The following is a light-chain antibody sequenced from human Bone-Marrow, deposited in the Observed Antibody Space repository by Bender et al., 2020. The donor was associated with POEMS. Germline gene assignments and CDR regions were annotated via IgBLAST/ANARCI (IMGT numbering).Light chain of an antibody. CDR1: SLDIGSYDL. CDR3: SSYTSSTTWV. CDR2: DVT. J-gene: IGLJ3*02. V-gene: IGLV2-14*02. Sequence: QSALTQPASVSGSPGQSITISCTGTSLDIGSYDLVSWYQQHPGKAPKLLIYDVTNRPSGVSNRFSGSKSGNTASLTISGLLAEDEADYYCSSYTSSTTWVFGAGTKLTVL.